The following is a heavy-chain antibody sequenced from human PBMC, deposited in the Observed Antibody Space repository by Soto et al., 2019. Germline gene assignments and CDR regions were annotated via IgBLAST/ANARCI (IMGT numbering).Heavy chain of an antibody. CDR3: PRDGDDSSWLLCY. V-gene: IGHV3-33*01. Sequence: QVQLVESGGGVVQPGRSLRLSCAASGFTFSNYGMHWVRQAPGKGLEWVAVIWYDGSNKYYADSVKGRVTVSRDNSKNPLYLQMNSLTAEDTAVYYCPRDGDDSSWLLCYWGQGTLVTVSS. J-gene: IGHJ4*02. CDR2: IWYDGSNK. CDR1: GFTFSNYG. D-gene: IGHD6-13*01.